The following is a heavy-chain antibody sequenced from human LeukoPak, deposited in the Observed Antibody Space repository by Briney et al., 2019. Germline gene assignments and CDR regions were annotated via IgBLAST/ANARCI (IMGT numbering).Heavy chain of an antibody. CDR3: GKEGGA. J-gene: IGHJ5*02. V-gene: IGHV3-23*01. Sequence: GGSLRLSCAASGFRFSDFTMTWVRQAPGKGPDWFSAIGGRGGSTYHADSLGGRFTISRDNSKDMVYLQMNSLKVEDTATYYCGKEGGAWGQGTKVTVSS. D-gene: IGHD3-16*01. CDR1: GFRFSDFT. CDR2: IGGRGGST.